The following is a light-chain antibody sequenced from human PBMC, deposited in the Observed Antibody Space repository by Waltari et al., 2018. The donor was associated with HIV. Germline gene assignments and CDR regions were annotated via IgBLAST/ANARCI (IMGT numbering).Light chain of an antibody. J-gene: IGKJ1*01. Sequence: DIVMSQSTDSLAVSLGERAPIHCKSSQSILYGSNNKNYLAWCQQKPGQPPKVVICWASTREFGVPDRFSASGSWTDFTLTISSLQAEDVAVYYCQQYYSSPWTFGQGTKVEIK. CDR3: QQYYSSPWT. CDR2: WAS. CDR1: QSILYGSNNKNY. V-gene: IGKV4-1*01.